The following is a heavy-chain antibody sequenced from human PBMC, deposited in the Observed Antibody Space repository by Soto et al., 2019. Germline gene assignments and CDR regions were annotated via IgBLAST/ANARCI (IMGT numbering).Heavy chain of an antibody. CDR1: EVTFVSYG. CDR2: ISYDGSNK. J-gene: IGHJ4*02. D-gene: IGHD3-3*01. CDR3: AKDLNRYDFWSGFYYFDY. V-gene: IGHV3-30*18. Sequence: GVPLGLRCAAFEVTFVSYGMHWVRQDPGKGLEWVAVISYDGSNKYYADSVKGRFTISRDNSKNTLYLQMNSLRAEDTAVYYCAKDLNRYDFWSGFYYFDYWGQGTLVTVSS.